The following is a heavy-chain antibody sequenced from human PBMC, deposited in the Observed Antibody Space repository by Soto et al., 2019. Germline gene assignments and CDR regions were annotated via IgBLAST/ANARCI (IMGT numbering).Heavy chain of an antibody. D-gene: IGHD3-3*01. CDR1: GGSFSGYY. V-gene: IGHV4-34*01. CDR3: ARGSWDFGVVAYYYYGMDV. Sequence: PSETLSLTCAVYGGSFSGYYWSWIRQPPGKGLEWIGEINHSGSTNYNPSLKSRVTISVDTSKNQFSLKLSSVTAADTAVYYCARGSWDFGVVAYYYYGMDVWGQGTTVTVSS. J-gene: IGHJ6*02. CDR2: INHSGST.